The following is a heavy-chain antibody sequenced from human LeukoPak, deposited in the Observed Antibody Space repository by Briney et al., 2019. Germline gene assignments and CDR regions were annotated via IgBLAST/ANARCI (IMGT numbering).Heavy chain of an antibody. CDR2: IYYSGST. D-gene: IGHD6-19*01. CDR3: ARYRRGQWLVQQRWFDP. J-gene: IGHJ5*02. CDR1: GGSISSGDYY. Sequence: SQTLSLTCTVSGGSISSGDYYWSWIRQPPGKGLEWIGYIYYSGSTYYNPSLKSRVTISVDTSKNQFSLKLSSVTAADTAVYYCARYRRGQWLVQQRWFDPWGQGTLVTVSS. V-gene: IGHV4-30-4*01.